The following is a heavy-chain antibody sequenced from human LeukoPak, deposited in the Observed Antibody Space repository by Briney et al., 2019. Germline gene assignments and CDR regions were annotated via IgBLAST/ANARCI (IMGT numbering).Heavy chain of an antibody. CDR2: IIPILGIA. D-gene: IGHD6-13*01. CDR3: ARFSSSRSWYFDY. J-gene: IGHJ4*02. Sequence: ASVKVSCKASGGTFSSYAISWVRQAPGQGLEWMGRIIPILGIANYAQKFQGRVTITADKSTSTAYMELSSLRSEDTAVYYCARFSSSRSWYFDYWGQGTLVTVSS. CDR1: GGTFSSYA. V-gene: IGHV1-69*04.